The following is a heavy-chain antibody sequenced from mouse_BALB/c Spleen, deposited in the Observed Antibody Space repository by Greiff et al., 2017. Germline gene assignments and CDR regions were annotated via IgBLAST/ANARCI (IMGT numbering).Heavy chain of an antibody. CDR2: IWGGGST. Sequence: QVQLQQSGPGLVAPSQSLSITCTVSGFSLTDYGVSWIRQPPGKGLEWLGVIWGGGSTYYNSALKSRLSISKDNSKSQVFLKMNSLQTDDTAMYYCAKQTFYGNYYAMDYWGQGTSVTVSS. V-gene: IGHV2-6-5*01. D-gene: IGHD2-10*01. J-gene: IGHJ4*01. CDR3: AKQTFYGNYYAMDY. CDR1: GFSLTDYG.